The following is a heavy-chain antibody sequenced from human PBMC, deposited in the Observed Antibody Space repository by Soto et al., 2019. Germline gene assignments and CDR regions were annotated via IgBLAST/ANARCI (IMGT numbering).Heavy chain of an antibody. Sequence: QVRLVQSGAEVKKPGASVKVSCKTYGYDFTNYGINWVRQAPGQGLEGMGWISAYNGHIVYAQNFRGRATLTTDTSTGSAYMELRSLRSDDTAVYYCATGHDILTGSKFTFWGQRTLVTVSS. CDR3: ATGHDILTGSKFTF. J-gene: IGHJ4*02. CDR2: ISAYNGHI. D-gene: IGHD3-9*01. V-gene: IGHV1-18*01. CDR1: GYDFTNYG.